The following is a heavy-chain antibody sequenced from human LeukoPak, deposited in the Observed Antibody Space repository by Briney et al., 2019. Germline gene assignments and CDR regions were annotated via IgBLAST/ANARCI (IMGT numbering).Heavy chain of an antibody. CDR2: IYSGGST. J-gene: IGHJ4*02. V-gene: IGHV3-66*01. CDR3: ARVSDYGDNYYFDY. Sequence: PGGSLRLSCAASGFTVSSNYMSCVCQAPGKGLEWVSVIYSGGSTYYADSVKGRFTISRDNSKNTLYLQMNSLRAEDTAVYYCARVSDYGDNYYFDYWGQGTLVTVSS. CDR1: GFTVSSNY. D-gene: IGHD4-17*01.